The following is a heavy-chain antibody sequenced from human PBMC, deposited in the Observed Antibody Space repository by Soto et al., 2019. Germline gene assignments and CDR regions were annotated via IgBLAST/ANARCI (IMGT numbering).Heavy chain of an antibody. CDR1: GGSMSEYF. CDR2: VYYLGST. Sequence: TLSLTCSVSGGSMSEYFWSWIRQSPERGLEWIGYVYYLGSTDYNPSLKSRVTISVDTSKRQFSLRLSSVTAADAAIYYCARDGYDGSGSPYPAYWGPGTQVTSPQ. CDR3: ARDGYDGSGSPYPAY. D-gene: IGHD3-10*01. V-gene: IGHV4-59*01. J-gene: IGHJ4*02.